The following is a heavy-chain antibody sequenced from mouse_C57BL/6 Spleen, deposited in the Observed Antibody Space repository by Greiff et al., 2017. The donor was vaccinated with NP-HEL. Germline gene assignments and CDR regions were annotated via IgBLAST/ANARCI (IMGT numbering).Heavy chain of an antibody. D-gene: IGHD1-1*01. CDR2: IHPSDSDT. Sequence: QVQLKQSGAELVKPGASVKVSCKASGYTFTSYWMHWVKQRPGQGLEWIGRIHPSDSDTNYNQKFKGKATLTVDKSSSTAYMQLSSLTSEDSAVYYCAYYYGSSYVNWYFDVWGTGTTVTVSS. CDR1: GYTFTSYW. V-gene: IGHV1-74*01. CDR3: AYYYGSSYVNWYFDV. J-gene: IGHJ1*03.